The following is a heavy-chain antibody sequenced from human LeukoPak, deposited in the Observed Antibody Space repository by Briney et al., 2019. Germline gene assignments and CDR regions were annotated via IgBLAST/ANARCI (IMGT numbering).Heavy chain of an antibody. J-gene: IGHJ4*02. CDR2: IYTSGST. V-gene: IGHV4-4*07. Sequence: PSETLSLTCTVSGGSISSYYWSWIRQPAGKGLEWIGRIYTSGSTNYNPSLKSRVTMSVDTSKNQFSLKLSSVTAADTAVYYCARDTSNYDFWSGYYTPVDWGQGTLVTVSS. D-gene: IGHD3-3*01. CDR1: GGSISSYY. CDR3: ARDTSNYDFWSGYYTPVD.